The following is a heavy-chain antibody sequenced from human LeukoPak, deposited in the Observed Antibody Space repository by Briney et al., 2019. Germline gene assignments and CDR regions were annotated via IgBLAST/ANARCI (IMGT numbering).Heavy chain of an antibody. CDR1: GGSISGYY. Sequence: SETLSLTCIVSGGSISGYYWAWLRQPAGKGLEWIGRIYPSGSTNYKPSLQSRVTISIDTCTHQFSLNPDSESPEGTGVDYVSRDYFRKGNAFDMWGQGTMVTISS. J-gene: IGHJ3*02. CDR3: SRDYFRKGNAFDM. V-gene: IGHV4-4*07. D-gene: IGHD2/OR15-2a*01. CDR2: IYPSGST.